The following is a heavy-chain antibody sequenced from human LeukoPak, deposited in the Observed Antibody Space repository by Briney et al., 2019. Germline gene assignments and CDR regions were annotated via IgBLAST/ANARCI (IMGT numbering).Heavy chain of an antibody. CDR2: IYSGGST. J-gene: IGHJ4*02. D-gene: IGHD6-13*01. V-gene: IGHV3-66*01. CDR3: ARAAAGTIHLYYFDY. CDR1: GFTVSSNY. Sequence: GGSLRLSCAASGFTVSSNYMSWVRQAPGKGLEWVSVIYSGGSTYYADSVKGRFTISRDNSKNTLYLQMNSLRAEDTAVYYCARAAAGTIHLYYFDYWGQGTLVTVSS.